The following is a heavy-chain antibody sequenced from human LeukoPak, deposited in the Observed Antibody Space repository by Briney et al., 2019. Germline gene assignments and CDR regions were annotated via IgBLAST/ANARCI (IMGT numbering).Heavy chain of an antibody. J-gene: IGHJ2*01. CDR2: IYYSGST. CDR3: AREVAECSGGSCYPRDWYFDL. Sequence: PSETLSLTCAVYGGSFSGYYWSWIRQPPGKGLEWIGYIYYSGSTNYNPSLKSRVTISVDTSKNQFSLKLSSVTAADTAVYYCAREVAECSGGSCYPRDWYFDLWGQGTLVTVSS. V-gene: IGHV4-59*01. D-gene: IGHD2-15*01. CDR1: GGSFSGYY.